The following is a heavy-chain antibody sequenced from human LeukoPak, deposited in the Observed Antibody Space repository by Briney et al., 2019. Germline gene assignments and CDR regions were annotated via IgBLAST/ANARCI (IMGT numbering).Heavy chain of an antibody. CDR1: GYTFTSYD. CDR2: MNPNSGNT. J-gene: IGHJ3*02. Sequence: ASVKVSCKASGYTFTSYDINWVRQATGQGLEWMGWMNPNSGNTNYAQKLQGRVTMTTDTSTSTAYMELRSLRSDDTAVYYCSTYDILTGPRAFDIWGQGTMVTVSS. CDR3: STYDILTGPRAFDI. V-gene: IGHV1-18*01. D-gene: IGHD3-9*01.